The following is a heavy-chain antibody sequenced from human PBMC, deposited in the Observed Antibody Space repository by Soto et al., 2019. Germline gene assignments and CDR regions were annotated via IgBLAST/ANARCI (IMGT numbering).Heavy chain of an antibody. D-gene: IGHD2-2*01. CDR2: ISLYSDGT. V-gene: IGHV1-18*01. Sequence: ASVKVSCKTSGYTFSNYGITWVRQAPGQPLEWLGWISLYSDGTNYAQKFQGRVSMTTDTSTTTAYMELRSLRSDDTAVYYCARVVTGAEAGLGPWGKGTLVTVS. CDR1: GYTFSNYG. CDR3: ARVVTGAEAGLGP. J-gene: IGHJ5*02.